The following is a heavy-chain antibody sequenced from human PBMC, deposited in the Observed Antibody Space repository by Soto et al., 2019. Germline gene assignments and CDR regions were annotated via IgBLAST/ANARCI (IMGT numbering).Heavy chain of an antibody. J-gene: IGHJ4*02. CDR1: GFIFSSYA. V-gene: IGHV3-23*01. Sequence: EVQLLESGGGLVQPGGSLRLSCAASGFIFSSYAMSWFRQAPGKGLEWVSIINNSVGRAYYVDSVKGRFTISRDNSKNTLYLKMNSLRAEDTAVYYCAKWLRGIMGYFDYWGQGTLVTVSS. D-gene: IGHD3-16*01. CDR2: INNSVGRA. CDR3: AKWLRGIMGYFDY.